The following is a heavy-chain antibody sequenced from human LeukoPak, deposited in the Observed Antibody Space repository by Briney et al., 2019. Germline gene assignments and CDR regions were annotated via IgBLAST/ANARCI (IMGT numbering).Heavy chain of an antibody. CDR2: INPNTGAT. V-gene: IGHV1-2*06. D-gene: IGHD6-13*01. CDR1: GYILSGYY. Sequence: ASVKVTCKASGYILSGYYVHWVRQAPGQGLEWMGRINPNTGATNFAQRFQGRVTMTRDTSISTLYLEVSGLRSDDTAMYCYARDVSSSSYPGWFDPWGQGTRVTVSS. CDR3: ARDVSSSSYPGWFDP. J-gene: IGHJ5*02.